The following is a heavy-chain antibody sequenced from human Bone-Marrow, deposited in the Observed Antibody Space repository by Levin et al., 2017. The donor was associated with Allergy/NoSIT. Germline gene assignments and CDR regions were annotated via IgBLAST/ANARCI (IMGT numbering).Heavy chain of an antibody. Sequence: GGSLRLSCASSGFTFSGYWMAWVRQAPGNGLEWVANINRDGGDGYYVDSVKGRFTISRDNARNSLDLQMNSLRVEDTAVYYCTRNGAWSFEFWGQGTLVTVSS. CDR1: GFTFSGYW. CDR2: INRDGGDG. J-gene: IGHJ4*02. CDR3: TRNGAWSFEF. D-gene: IGHD2-8*01. V-gene: IGHV3-7*01.